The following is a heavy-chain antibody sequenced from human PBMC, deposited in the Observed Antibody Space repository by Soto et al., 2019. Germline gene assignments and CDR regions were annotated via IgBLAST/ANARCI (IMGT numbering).Heavy chain of an antibody. CDR1: GYTFTSYD. CDR2: INPSGGST. CDR3: ARQYVGYCSGGSCYYFDY. Sequence: QVQLVQSGAEVKKPGASVKVSCKASGYTFTSYDMHWVRQAPGQGLEWMGIINPSGGSTSYAQKFQGRGTMTRDTSTSTVYMELSSLRSEDTAVYYCARQYVGYCSGGSCYYFDYWGQGTLVTVSS. D-gene: IGHD2-15*01. J-gene: IGHJ4*02. V-gene: IGHV1-46*03.